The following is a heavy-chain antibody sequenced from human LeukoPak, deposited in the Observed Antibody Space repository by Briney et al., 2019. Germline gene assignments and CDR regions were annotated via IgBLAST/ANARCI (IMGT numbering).Heavy chain of an antibody. D-gene: IGHD3-10*01. CDR3: ARGSLSGPSGSGRYYFDY. CDR2: TYYRSKWYN. CDR1: GDSVSSNSAA. J-gene: IGHJ4*02. V-gene: IGHV6-1*01. Sequence: SQTLSLTCVISGDSVSSNSAAWNWIRQTPSRGLEWLGRTYYRSKWYNDYAVSVKSRKTINPDTSKNQFSLQLNSVTPEDTAVYYCARGSLSGPSGSGRYYFDYWGQGTLVPVSS.